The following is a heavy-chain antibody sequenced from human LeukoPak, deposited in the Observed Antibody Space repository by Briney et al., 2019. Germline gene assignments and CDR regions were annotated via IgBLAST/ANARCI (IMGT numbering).Heavy chain of an antibody. D-gene: IGHD3-10*01. CDR1: GFTFSAYW. CDR2: IIEGGDVK. Sequence: GGSLRLSCAASGFTFSAYWMTWVRQAPGKGLAWVANIIEGGDVKYYVDSVKGRFTISRDNTKNSLYLQMTSLRADDTAVYYCARFGAGVLGMFDSWGQGTLVTVSS. J-gene: IGHJ4*02. CDR3: ARFGAGVLGMFDS. V-gene: IGHV3-7*01.